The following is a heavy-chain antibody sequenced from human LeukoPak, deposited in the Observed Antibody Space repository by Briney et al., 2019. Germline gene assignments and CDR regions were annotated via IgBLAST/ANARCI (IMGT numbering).Heavy chain of an antibody. CDR1: GGSLSSYY. Sequence: SETLSLTCTVSGGSLSSYYWSWIRQPPGKGLEWIGYIYYSGSTNYNPSLKSRVTISVDTSKNQFSLKLSSVTAADTAVYYCARDYCSGGSCYLYNWFDPWGQGTLVTVSS. J-gene: IGHJ5*02. D-gene: IGHD2-15*01. CDR3: ARDYCSGGSCYLYNWFDP. V-gene: IGHV4-59*01. CDR2: IYYSGST.